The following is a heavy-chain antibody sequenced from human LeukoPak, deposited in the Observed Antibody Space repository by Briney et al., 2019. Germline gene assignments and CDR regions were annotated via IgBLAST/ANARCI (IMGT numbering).Heavy chain of an antibody. D-gene: IGHD6-13*01. Sequence: GGSLRLSCAASGFTFSDYSMHWVRQAPGKGLEWVSSISSGSSYIYYADSVKGRFTISRDNAKNSLYLQMNSLRAEDTAVYYCARSGDSSSWYGDYWGQGTLVTVSS. J-gene: IGHJ4*02. CDR3: ARSGDSSSWYGDY. CDR2: ISSGSSYI. CDR1: GFTFSDYS. V-gene: IGHV3-21*01.